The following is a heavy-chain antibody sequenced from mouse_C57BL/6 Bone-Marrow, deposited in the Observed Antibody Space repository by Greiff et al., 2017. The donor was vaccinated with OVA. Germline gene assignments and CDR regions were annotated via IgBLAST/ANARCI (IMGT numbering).Heavy chain of an antibody. CDR3: ARGEAPDY. D-gene: IGHD2-13*01. Sequence: QVQLQQPGAELVMPGASVKLSCKASGYTFTSYWMHWVKQRPGQGLEWIGEIDPSDSYTNYNQKFKGKSTLTVDKSSSTAYMQLSSLTSDDSAVYYCARGEAPDYWGQGTTLTVSS. J-gene: IGHJ2*01. V-gene: IGHV1-69*01. CDR1: GYTFTSYW. CDR2: IDPSDSYT.